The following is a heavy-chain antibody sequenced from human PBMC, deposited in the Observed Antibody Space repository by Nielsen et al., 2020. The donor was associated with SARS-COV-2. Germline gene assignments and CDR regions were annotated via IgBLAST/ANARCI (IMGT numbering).Heavy chain of an antibody. J-gene: IGHJ6*02. D-gene: IGHD3-16*01. CDR2: IKQDGSEK. CDR1: GFTFSSYW. CDR3: ARVTGDYVWGSYYYYYGMDV. V-gene: IGHV3-7*03. Sequence: ESLKISCAASGFTFSSYWMSWVRQAPGKGLEWVANIKQDGSEKYYVDSVKGRFTISRDNAKNSLYLQMNSLRAEDTAVYYCARVTGDYVWGSYYYYYGMDVWGQGTTVTVSS.